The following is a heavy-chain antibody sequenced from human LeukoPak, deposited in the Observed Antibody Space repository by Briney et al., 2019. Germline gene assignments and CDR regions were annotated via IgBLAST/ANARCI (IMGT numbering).Heavy chain of an antibody. CDR2: IKQNGSEK. V-gene: IGHV3-7*01. J-gene: IGHJ3*02. CDR3: ARDGKEYYDILTGSYRDAFDI. D-gene: IGHD3-9*01. Sequence: GGSLRLSCAASGFTFSSYWMSWVRQAPGKGLEWVANIKQNGSEKYYVDSVKGRFTISRDNAKNSLYLQMNSLRAEDTAVYYCARDGKEYYDILTGSYRDAFDIWGQGTMVTVSS. CDR1: GFTFSSYW.